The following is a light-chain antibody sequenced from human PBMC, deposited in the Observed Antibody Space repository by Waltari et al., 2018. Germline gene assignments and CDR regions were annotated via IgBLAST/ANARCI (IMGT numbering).Light chain of an antibody. V-gene: IGLV2-14*03. CDR2: DVS. Sequence: QSALTQPASVSGSPGQSITISCTGTSSDVGGYNYVSWYQQHPGKAPKLMIYDVSNRPSGVSNRFSGSKSANTASLTISGLQAEDEADYYCSSYTSSSTLWVFGGGTKLTVL. J-gene: IGLJ3*02. CDR3: SSYTSSSTLWV. CDR1: SSDVGGYNY.